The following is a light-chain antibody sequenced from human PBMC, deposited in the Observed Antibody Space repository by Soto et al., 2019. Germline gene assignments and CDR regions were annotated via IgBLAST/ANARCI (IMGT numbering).Light chain of an antibody. CDR1: QSVGTW. CDR2: KAS. Sequence: DIQMTQSPSTLSASVGGRFTITFRASQSVGTWVAWYQQKPGKAPKLLIYKASSLESGVPSRFSGSGSGTEFTLTISSLQPDDFATYYCQQYNSYSRTFGQGTKVDIK. V-gene: IGKV1-5*03. CDR3: QQYNSYSRT. J-gene: IGKJ1*01.